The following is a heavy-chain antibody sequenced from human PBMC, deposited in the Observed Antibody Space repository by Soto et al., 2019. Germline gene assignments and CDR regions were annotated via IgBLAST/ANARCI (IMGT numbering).Heavy chain of an antibody. CDR1: GFTFSSYG. J-gene: IGHJ4*02. V-gene: IGHV3-30*03. D-gene: IGHD5-12*01. CDR3: ATGRSGYDIDY. Sequence: GGSLRLSCAASGFTFSSYGMHWVRQAPGKGLEWVAVISYDGSNKYYADSVKGRFTISRDNSKNTLYLQMNSLRAEDTAVYYCATGRSGYDIDYWGQGTLVTVSS. CDR2: ISYDGSNK.